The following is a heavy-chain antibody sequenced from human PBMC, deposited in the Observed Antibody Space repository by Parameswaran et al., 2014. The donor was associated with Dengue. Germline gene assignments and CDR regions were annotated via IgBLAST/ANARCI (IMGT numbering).Heavy chain of an antibody. J-gene: IGHJ3*02. Sequence: WVRQAPGQGLEWMGIINPSGGSTSYAQKFQGRVTITRDTSASTAYMELSSLRSEDTAVYYCARVPSTYYDPNDAFDIWGQGTMVTVSS. V-gene: IGHV1-46*01. CDR3: ARVPSTYYDPNDAFDI. D-gene: IGHD3-3*01. CDR2: INPSGGST.